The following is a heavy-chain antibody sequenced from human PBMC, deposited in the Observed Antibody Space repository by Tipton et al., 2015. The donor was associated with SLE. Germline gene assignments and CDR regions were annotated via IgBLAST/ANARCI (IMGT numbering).Heavy chain of an antibody. Sequence: GLVKPSETLSLTCAVYGGSFSGYYWSWIRQPPGKGLEWIGEINYSGSTNYNPSLKSRVTISVDTSKNQISLRLNSVTAADTAVYYCARRGSSYGEGFDYWGQGTSVTVSS. V-gene: IGHV4-34*01. CDR3: ARRGSSYGEGFDY. CDR2: INYSGST. CDR1: GGSFSGYY. D-gene: IGHD2-2*01. J-gene: IGHJ4*02.